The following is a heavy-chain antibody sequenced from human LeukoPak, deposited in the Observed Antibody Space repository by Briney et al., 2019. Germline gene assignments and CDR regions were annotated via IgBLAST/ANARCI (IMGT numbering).Heavy chain of an antibody. D-gene: IGHD5-18*01. V-gene: IGHV4-30-4*08. CDR1: GGSISSGGYY. J-gene: IGHJ4*02. CDR3: ARGTLDTACFDY. Sequence: SQTLSLTCTVSGGSISSGGYYWSWIRQHPGKGLEWIGYIYYSGSTYYNPSLKSRVTISVDTSKNQFSLKLSSVTAADTAVYYCARGTLDTACFDYWGQGTLVTVSS. CDR2: IYYSGST.